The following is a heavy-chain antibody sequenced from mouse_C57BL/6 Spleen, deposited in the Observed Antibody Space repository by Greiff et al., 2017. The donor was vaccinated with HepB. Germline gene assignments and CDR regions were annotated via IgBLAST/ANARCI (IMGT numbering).Heavy chain of an antibody. CDR2: IWTGGGT. CDR1: GFSLTSYA. Sequence: QVQLKESGPGLVAPSPSLSITCTVSGFSLTSYAISWVRQPPGKGLEWRGVIWTGGGTNYNSALKSRLSISKDNSKSQVFLKMNSLQTDDTARYYCARKGLLQPYYYAMDYWGQGTSVTVSS. V-gene: IGHV2-9-1*01. J-gene: IGHJ4*01. D-gene: IGHD2-3*01. CDR3: ARKGLLQPYYYAMDY.